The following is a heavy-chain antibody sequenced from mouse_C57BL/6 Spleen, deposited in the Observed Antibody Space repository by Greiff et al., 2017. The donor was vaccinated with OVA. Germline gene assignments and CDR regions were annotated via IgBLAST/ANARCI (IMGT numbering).Heavy chain of an antibody. J-gene: IGHJ3*01. CDR1: GYTFTSYW. CDR3: ARKGDSSGYVAY. V-gene: IGHV1-50*01. D-gene: IGHD3-2*02. CDR2: IDPSDSYT. Sequence: VQLQQPGAELVKPGASVKLSCKASGYTFTSYWMQWVKQRPGQGLEWIGEIDPSDSYTNYNQKFKGKATLTVDTSSSTAYMQLSSLTSEDSAVYYCARKGDSSGYVAYWGQGTLVTVSA.